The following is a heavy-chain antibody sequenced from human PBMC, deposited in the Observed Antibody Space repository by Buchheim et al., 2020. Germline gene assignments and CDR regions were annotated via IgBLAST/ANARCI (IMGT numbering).Heavy chain of an antibody. CDR3: ARVAYIGIGMNWFDP. D-gene: IGHD5-12*01. J-gene: IGHJ5*02. CDR2: ITPSGGST. V-gene: IGHV1-46*01. CDR1: GYTFTSYY. Sequence: QVQLVQSGAEVKKPGASVKVSCKASGYTFTSYYMHWVRQAPGQGLEWMGIITPSGGSTSYAQKFQGSVTMTRDTSTSTVYLELSSLRSEDTAVYYCARVAYIGIGMNWFDPWGQGTL.